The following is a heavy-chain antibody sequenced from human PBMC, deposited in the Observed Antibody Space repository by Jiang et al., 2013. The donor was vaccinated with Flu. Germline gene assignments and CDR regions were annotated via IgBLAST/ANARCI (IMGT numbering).Heavy chain of an antibody. CDR1: GGSISSSSYY. CDR2: IYYGGST. V-gene: IGHV4-39*01. D-gene: IGHD6-13*01. J-gene: IGHJ4*02. Sequence: LSLTCTVSGGSISSSSYYWGWIRQPPGKGLEWIGNIYYGGSTYYSPSLKGRVTISVDTSKKQFSLKLSSVTAADTAVYYCASDYSSSWYGYWGQGTLVTVSS. CDR3: ASDYSSSWYGY.